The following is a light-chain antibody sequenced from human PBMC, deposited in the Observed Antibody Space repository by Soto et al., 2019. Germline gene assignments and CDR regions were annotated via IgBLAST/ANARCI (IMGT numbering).Light chain of an antibody. CDR3: SSYTSSSTWV. V-gene: IGLV2-14*01. CDR2: EVS. Sequence: QSVLTQPASVSGSRGQSITISCPGTSSDVGGYNYVSWYQQHPGKAPKLMIYEVSNRPSGVSNRFSGSKSGNTASLTISGLQAEDEADYCCSSYTSSSTWVFGGGTKVTVL. CDR1: SSDVGGYNY. J-gene: IGLJ3*02.